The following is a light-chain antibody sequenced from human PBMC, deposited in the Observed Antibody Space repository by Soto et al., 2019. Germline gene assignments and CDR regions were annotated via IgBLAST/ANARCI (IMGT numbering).Light chain of an antibody. CDR2: KAS. CDR1: QSVSNW. V-gene: IGKV1-5*03. CDR3: QQCNAYSIT. Sequence: DIQMTQSPSTLSASVGDRVTITCRASQSVSNWLAWYQQKPGKAPKLLIYKASTLETGVPSRFSGSGSGTQFTLTISSLQPGDFATYYCQQCNAYSITFGEGTRLDIK. J-gene: IGKJ5*01.